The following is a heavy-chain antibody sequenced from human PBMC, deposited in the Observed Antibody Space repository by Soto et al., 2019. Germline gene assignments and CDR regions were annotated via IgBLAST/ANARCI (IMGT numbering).Heavy chain of an antibody. CDR2: ISAYNGNT. CDR3: ARDANYQYNSWEAFDI. J-gene: IGHJ3*02. CDR1: GYTFTSYG. D-gene: IGHD1-20*01. Sequence: QVQLVQSGAEVKKPGASVKVSGKASGYTFTSYGISWVRQAPGQGLEWMGWISAYNGNTSYAQKPQGRVTMTTDTSTSTAYVELRRLRSDDSGVYYCARDANYQYNSWEAFDIWGQGTMVTVSS. V-gene: IGHV1-18*01.